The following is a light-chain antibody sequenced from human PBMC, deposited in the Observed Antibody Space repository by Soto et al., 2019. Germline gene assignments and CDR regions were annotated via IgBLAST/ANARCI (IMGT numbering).Light chain of an antibody. CDR3: HSYDSSLGGSCV. CDR2: GHN. Sequence: QSVLKQPPSVSGAPGQTVTISCSGSNSNIGAGYDVRWYQQLPGTAPKLLIYGHNSRPSGVPDRFSGSKSGTPASLAITGLQADDEADYYCHSYDSSLGGSCVFGSGTKLTVL. V-gene: IGLV1-40*01. CDR1: NSNIGAGYD. J-gene: IGLJ1*01.